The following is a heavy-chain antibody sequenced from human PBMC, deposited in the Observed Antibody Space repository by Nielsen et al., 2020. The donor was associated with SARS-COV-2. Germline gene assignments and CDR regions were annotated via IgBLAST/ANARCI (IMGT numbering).Heavy chain of an antibody. Sequence: GGSLRLSCEASGFPFSSCYMSWVRQAPGKGLEWVANVNEDGTVKYYVDSTKGRFTISRDNAKNSLYLQMNSLRAEDTAVYYCASESAVAASLNYYYYYGMDVWGQGTTVTVSS. CDR1: GFPFSSCY. D-gene: IGHD6-19*01. V-gene: IGHV3-7*03. CDR2: VNEDGTVK. J-gene: IGHJ6*02. CDR3: ASESAVAASLNYYYYYGMDV.